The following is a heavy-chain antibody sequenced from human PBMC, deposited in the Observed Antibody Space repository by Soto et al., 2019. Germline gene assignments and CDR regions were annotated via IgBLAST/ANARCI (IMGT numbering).Heavy chain of an antibody. CDR3: ARDAGTSTFDL. D-gene: IGHD1-1*01. Sequence: QVQLVQSGAEVKKPGASVKVSCKASGYTFTSYFLHWVRQAPGQGLEWMAIINPSGCAPTYAQRFQGRVTMTSDTSTSTVYMEVSSLRSEDTAVYYCARDAGTSTFDLWGQGTLVTVSS. CDR2: INPSGCAP. V-gene: IGHV1-46*01. CDR1: GYTFTSYF. J-gene: IGHJ4*02.